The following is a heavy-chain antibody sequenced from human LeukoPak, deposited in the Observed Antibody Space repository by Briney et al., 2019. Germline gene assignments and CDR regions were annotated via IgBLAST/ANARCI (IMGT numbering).Heavy chain of an antibody. CDR1: GFTFTSYW. Sequence: GGSLRLSCAASGFTFTSYWMYWVRQAPGKGLEWVADIKEDGSEKYYVDSVKGRFTISRDNAKNSLYLQMNSLGAEDTAIYYCAREGIDSSGYSFDYWGQGTLVTVSS. D-gene: IGHD3-22*01. CDR3: AREGIDSSGYSFDY. V-gene: IGHV3-7*01. CDR2: IKEDGSEK. J-gene: IGHJ4*02.